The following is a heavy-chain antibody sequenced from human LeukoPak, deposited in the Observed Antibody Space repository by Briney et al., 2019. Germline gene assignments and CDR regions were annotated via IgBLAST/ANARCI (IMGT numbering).Heavy chain of an antibody. CDR3: ARVTYDGSGAYFDY. CDR1: GGSFSGYY. V-gene: IGHV4-34*01. Sequence: PSETLSLTCAVYGGSFSGYYWSWIRQPPGKGLEWIGEINHSGSTNYCPSLKSRVTISEDKSKNQFSLKLSSVTAADTAVYYCARVTYDGSGAYFDYWGQGTLVTVSS. CDR2: INHSGST. D-gene: IGHD3-22*01. J-gene: IGHJ4*02.